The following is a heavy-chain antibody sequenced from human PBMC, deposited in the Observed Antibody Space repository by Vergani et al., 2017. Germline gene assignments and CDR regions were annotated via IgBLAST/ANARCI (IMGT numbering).Heavy chain of an antibody. Sequence: EVQLLESGGGLVQPGGSLRLSCAASGFTFSSYWMSWVRQAPGKGLEWVANIKQDGSEKYYVDSVKGRFTISRDNAKNSLYLQMNSLRAEDTAVYYCARVPTNYDFWSGYSGAFDIWGQGTMVTVSS. CDR1: GFTFSSYW. J-gene: IGHJ3*02. CDR2: IKQDGSEK. D-gene: IGHD3-3*01. V-gene: IGHV3-7*01. CDR3: ARVPTNYDFWSGYSGAFDI.